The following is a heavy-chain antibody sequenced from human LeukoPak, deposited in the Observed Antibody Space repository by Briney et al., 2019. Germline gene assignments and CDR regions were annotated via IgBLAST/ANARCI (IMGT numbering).Heavy chain of an antibody. D-gene: IGHD2-2*01. CDR3: ARGLVPAASDYFGP. Sequence: PGGFLRLSCVVSGFTFSSYWMSWVRQAPGKGLEWVANIKQDGTEKYYVDSVKGRFTISRDNAKNSLYLQMNSLRAEDTAVYYCARGLVPAASDYFGPWGQGTLVTVSS. CDR1: GFTFSSYW. CDR2: IKQDGTEK. V-gene: IGHV3-7*01. J-gene: IGHJ5*02.